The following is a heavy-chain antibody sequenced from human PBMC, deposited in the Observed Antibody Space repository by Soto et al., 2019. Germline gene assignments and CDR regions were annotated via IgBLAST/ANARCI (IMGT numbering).Heavy chain of an antibody. J-gene: IGHJ4*02. V-gene: IGHV3-23*01. Sequence: EVQLLESGGGLVQPGGSLRLSCAASGFTISSNAMYWVRQAPGKGLVWVSGISDRGDTTHFADSVKGRFTISRDTSKNPRYLLLNSLRADDTAVYYCAKDKPGTTSFDYWGQGTLVTVSS. CDR3: AKDKPGTTSFDY. CDR1: GFTISSNA. CDR2: ISDRGDTT. D-gene: IGHD1-1*01.